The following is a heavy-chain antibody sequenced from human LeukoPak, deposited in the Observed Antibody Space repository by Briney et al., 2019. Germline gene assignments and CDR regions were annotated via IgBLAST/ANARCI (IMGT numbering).Heavy chain of an antibody. J-gene: IGHJ6*02. D-gene: IGHD1-14*01. Sequence: ASAKVSCKASGYTFTGYYMHWVRQAPGQGLEWMGWINPNSGGTNYAQKFQGWVTMTRDTSISTAYMELSRLRSDDTAVYYCARAEYYYYGMDVWGQGTTVTVSS. V-gene: IGHV1-2*04. CDR2: INPNSGGT. CDR3: ARAEYYYYGMDV. CDR1: GYTFTGYY.